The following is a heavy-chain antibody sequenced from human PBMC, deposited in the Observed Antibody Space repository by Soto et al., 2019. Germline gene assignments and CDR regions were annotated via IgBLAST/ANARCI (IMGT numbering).Heavy chain of an antibody. CDR2: IYHGGTT. Sequence: SETLSLTCTVSVYSISSGSYWAWIRQPPGKGPEWIASIYHGGTTFYNPSLKSRITISVDTSNNQFSLNLTSVTAADTAVYYCARVHVMVVAGSTFDYWGHGTLVTVSS. CDR3: ARVHVMVVAGSTFDY. J-gene: IGHJ4*01. CDR1: VYSISSGSY. V-gene: IGHV4-38-2*02. D-gene: IGHD6-19*01.